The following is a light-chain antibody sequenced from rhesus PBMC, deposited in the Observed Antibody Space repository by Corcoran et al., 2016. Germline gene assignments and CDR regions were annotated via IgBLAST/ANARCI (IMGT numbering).Light chain of an antibody. Sequence: EIVMTQSPATLSLSPGERATLSCRASQSVSSYLAWYQQKPGQAPRLLIYGASSRATGIPDSFSGSGSGTDFTLTISSLEPEDFAVYYCQEATNLFTFGPGTKLDIK. J-gene: IGKJ3*01. CDR1: QSVSSY. CDR2: GAS. V-gene: IGKV3-31*02. CDR3: QEATNLFT.